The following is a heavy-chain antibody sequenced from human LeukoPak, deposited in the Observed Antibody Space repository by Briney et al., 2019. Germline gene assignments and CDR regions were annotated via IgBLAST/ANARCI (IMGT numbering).Heavy chain of an antibody. CDR1: GGSISSGDYY. J-gene: IGHJ4*02. CDR2: IYYSGST. Sequence: SETLSLTCTVSGGSISSGDYYWSWIRQPPGKGLEWIGYIYYSGSTYYNPSLKSRVTISVDTSKNQFSLKLSSVTAADTAVYYCARGYGSGSYSPPSFDYWGQGTLVTVSS. V-gene: IGHV4-30-4*01. CDR3: ARGYGSGSYSPPSFDY. D-gene: IGHD3-10*01.